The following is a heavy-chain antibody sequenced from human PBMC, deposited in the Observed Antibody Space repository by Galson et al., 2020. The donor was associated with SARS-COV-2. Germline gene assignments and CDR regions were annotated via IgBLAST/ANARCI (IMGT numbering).Heavy chain of an antibody. Sequence: GGSLRLSCAASGFTFSNYGMHWVRQAPGKGLVWVSRIKGDGSTTTYADSVKGRFTISRDNAKNTLYLQMNSLRAEDTAVYYCASRGVVIPDTSFDYWGRGTLVTVSS. V-gene: IGHV3-74*01. D-gene: IGHD2-21*01. J-gene: IGHJ4*02. CDR1: GFTFSNYG. CDR3: ASRGVVIPDTSFDY. CDR2: IKGDGSTT.